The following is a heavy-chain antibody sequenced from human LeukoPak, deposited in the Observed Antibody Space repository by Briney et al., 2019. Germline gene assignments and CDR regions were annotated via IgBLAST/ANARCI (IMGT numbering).Heavy chain of an antibody. CDR3: ARGEGYYGSGSYYSHGPLDP. CDR1: GGSISSGSYY. V-gene: IGHV4-61*02. Sequence: PSETLSLTCTVSGGSISSGSYYWSWIRQPAGKGLEWIGRIYTSGSTNYNPSLKSRVTISVDTSRNQFSLKLSSVTAADTAVYYCARGEGYYGSGSYYSHGPLDPWGQGTLATVSS. J-gene: IGHJ5*02. D-gene: IGHD3-10*01. CDR2: IYTSGST.